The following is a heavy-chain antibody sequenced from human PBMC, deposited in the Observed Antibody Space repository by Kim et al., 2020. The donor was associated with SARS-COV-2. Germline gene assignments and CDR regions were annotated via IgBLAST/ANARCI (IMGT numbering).Heavy chain of an antibody. Sequence: GSGNTNYAQKFQERVTITRDMSTSTAYMELSSLRSEDTAVYYCAVDWFDPWGQGTLVTVSS. J-gene: IGHJ5*02. CDR3: AVDWFDP. V-gene: IGHV1-58*01. CDR2: GSGNT.